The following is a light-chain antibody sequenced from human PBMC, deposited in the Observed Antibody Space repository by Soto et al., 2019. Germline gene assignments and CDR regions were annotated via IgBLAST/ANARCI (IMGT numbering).Light chain of an antibody. V-gene: IGLV1-44*01. CDR3: AAWDDSLNGNV. Sequence: QSALTQPHSASGTPGQRVTISCSGSSSNIGTSSVHWFQQLPGTAPKLLISTTNQRPSGVPERSSGPKSGTSASLAISGLQSEDEADYYCAAWDDSLNGNVFGTGTKVTVL. CDR2: TTN. CDR1: SSNIGTSS. J-gene: IGLJ1*01.